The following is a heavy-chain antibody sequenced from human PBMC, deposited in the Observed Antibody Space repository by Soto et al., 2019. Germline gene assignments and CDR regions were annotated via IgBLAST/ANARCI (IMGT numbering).Heavy chain of an antibody. CDR2: IKQDGSEK. CDR3: ARAIAGNYEGYYYYMDV. J-gene: IGHJ6*03. CDR1: GFTFSSYW. Sequence: PGGSLRLSCAASGFTFSSYWMSWVRQAPGKGLEWVANIKQDGSEKYYVDSVKGRFTISRDNAKNSLYLQMNSLRAEDTAVYDCARAIAGNYEGYYYYMDVWGKGTTVTVSS. D-gene: IGHD1-7*01. V-gene: IGHV3-7*01.